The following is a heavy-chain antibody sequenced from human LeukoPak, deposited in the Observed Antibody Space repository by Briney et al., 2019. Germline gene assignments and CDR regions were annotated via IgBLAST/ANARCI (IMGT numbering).Heavy chain of an antibody. V-gene: IGHV1-69*13. D-gene: IGHD5-12*01. CDR1: GGTFSSYA. CDR2: IIPIFGTA. CDR3: ARAQRSGYENDGLVRAFDI. Sequence: SVKVSCKASGGTFSSYAISWVRQAPGQGLEWMGGIIPIFGTANYAQKFQGRVTITADESTSTAYMELSSLRSEDTAVYYCARAQRSGYENDGLVRAFDIWGQGTMVTVSA. J-gene: IGHJ3*02.